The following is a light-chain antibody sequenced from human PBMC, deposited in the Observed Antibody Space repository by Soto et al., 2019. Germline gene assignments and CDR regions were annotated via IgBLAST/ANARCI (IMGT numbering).Light chain of an antibody. CDR3: HQYGSSGT. J-gene: IGKJ1*01. V-gene: IGKV3-20*01. Sequence: ETVLTQSPGTLSLSPGERATLSCRASQSVSSNLLAWYQGKPGQAPRLLIYGASNRATGIPDRFSGSGSGTDFTLTISRLEPEDFAVYYCHQYGSSGTFGQGTKVDIK. CDR2: GAS. CDR1: QSVSSNL.